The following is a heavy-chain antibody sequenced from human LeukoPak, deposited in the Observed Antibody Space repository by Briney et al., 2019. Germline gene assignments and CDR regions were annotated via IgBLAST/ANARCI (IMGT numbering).Heavy chain of an antibody. Sequence: PGGSLRLSCAASGCTFSKYWMLWVRQAPGKGLDLVSRINTDGTVTTYADSVKGRFTVSRDHADNTLFLQMNSLRDEDTAVYYCATKQWLAPPPDSWGQGTPVTVSS. CDR3: ATKQWLAPPPDS. D-gene: IGHD6-19*01. J-gene: IGHJ4*02. CDR2: INTDGTVT. V-gene: IGHV3-74*01. CDR1: GCTFSKYW.